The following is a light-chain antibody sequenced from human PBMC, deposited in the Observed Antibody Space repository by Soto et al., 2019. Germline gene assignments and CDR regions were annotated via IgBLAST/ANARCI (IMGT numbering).Light chain of an antibody. J-gene: IGLJ3*02. CDR2: EVY. CDR3: SSFTSSSTQV. V-gene: IGLV2-14*03. Sequence: QSALTQPASVSGSLGQSITISCTGTSSDIGGYNYVSWYQQHPGKVPKLMIYEVYNRPSGVSHRFSCSKSANTASLTISGLQADDEADYYCSSFTSSSTQVFGGGTKVTVL. CDR1: SSDIGGYNY.